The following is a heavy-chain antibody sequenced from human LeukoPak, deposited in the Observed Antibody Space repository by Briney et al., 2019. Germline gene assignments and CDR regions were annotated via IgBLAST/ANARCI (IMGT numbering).Heavy chain of an antibody. CDR1: GFTLSSNW. CDR3: ARSGRGGAFDI. Sequence: GGSLRLSCAGSGFTLSSNWMHWVRQAPGKGLVWVSRIYSDGSRTNYADSVKGRFTISGDNAKNTQYLQMNSLRAEDTAVYYCARSGRGGAFDIWGQGTMVTVSS. V-gene: IGHV3-74*01. J-gene: IGHJ3*02. CDR2: IYSDGSRT. D-gene: IGHD1-26*01.